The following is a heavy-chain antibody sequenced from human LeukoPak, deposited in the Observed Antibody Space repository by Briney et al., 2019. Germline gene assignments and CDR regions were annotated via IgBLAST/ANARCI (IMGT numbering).Heavy chain of an antibody. CDR3: ARDGGD. CDR2: ISAYNGNT. V-gene: IGHV1-18*01. J-gene: IGHJ4*02. Sequence: ASVKVSCKVSGYTLTELSMHWVRQAPGQGLEWMGWISAYNGNTNYAQKLQGRVTMTTDTSTSTAYMELRSLRSDDTAVYYCARDGGDRGQGTLVTVSS. CDR1: GYTLTELS. D-gene: IGHD3-16*01.